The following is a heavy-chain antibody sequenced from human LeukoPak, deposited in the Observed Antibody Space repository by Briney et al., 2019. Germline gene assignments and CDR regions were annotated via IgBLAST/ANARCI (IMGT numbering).Heavy chain of an antibody. CDR1: GFTFDDYA. Sequence: GRSLRLSCAASGFTFDDYAMHWVRQAPGKGLEWVSGISWNSGSIGYADSVKGRFTISRDNAKNSLYLQMNSLRAEDMALYYCAKAENYDILTGFDYWGQGTLVTVSS. V-gene: IGHV3-9*03. J-gene: IGHJ4*02. CDR2: ISWNSGSI. D-gene: IGHD3-9*01. CDR3: AKAENYDILTGFDY.